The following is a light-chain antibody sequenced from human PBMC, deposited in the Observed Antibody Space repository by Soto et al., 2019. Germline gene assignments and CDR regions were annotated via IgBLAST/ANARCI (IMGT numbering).Light chain of an antibody. CDR1: QSVSNNY. CDR2: GAS. J-gene: IGKJ5*01. Sequence: EIVLTQSPGTLSLSPGERATLSCRASQSVSNNYLAWYQQKPGQAPRLLIYGASTRATGIPARFSGSGSGTEFTLTISSLQSEDSAVYYCQQYGSSPTFGQGTRLEIK. V-gene: IGKV3-20*01. CDR3: QQYGSSPT.